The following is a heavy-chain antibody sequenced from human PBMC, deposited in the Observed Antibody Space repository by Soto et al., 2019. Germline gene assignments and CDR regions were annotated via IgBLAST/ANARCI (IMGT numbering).Heavy chain of an antibody. CDR2: IYSGGDT. CDR1: GFSVSSDY. D-gene: IGHD3-10*01. J-gene: IGHJ6*02. V-gene: IGHV3-53*01. CDR3: TRAXSDPGNFYISNYYAMDV. Sequence: GGSLRLSCAASGFSVSSDYMSWVRQAPGKGLEWVSLIYSGGDTYYADSVKGRFTISRDISSNTIYLHMTSLRADDTAIYYCTRAXSDPGNFYISNYYAMDVWGRGTTVTVSS.